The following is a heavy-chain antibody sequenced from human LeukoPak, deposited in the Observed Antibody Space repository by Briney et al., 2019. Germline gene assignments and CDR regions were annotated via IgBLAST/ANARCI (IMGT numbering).Heavy chain of an antibody. D-gene: IGHD3-22*01. CDR2: ISSSGSTI. CDR3: ARLYDSSGPFDY. Sequence: GGSLRLSCAASGFTFSSYEMNWVRQAPGKGLEWVSYISSSGSTIYYADSVKGRFTISRDNAKNSLYLQMNSLRAEDTAVYYCARLYDSSGPFDYWGQGTLVTVSS. CDR1: GFTFSSYE. V-gene: IGHV3-48*03. J-gene: IGHJ4*02.